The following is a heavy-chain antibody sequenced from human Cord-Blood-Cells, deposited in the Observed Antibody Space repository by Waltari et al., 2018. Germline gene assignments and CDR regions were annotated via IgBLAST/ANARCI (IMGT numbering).Heavy chain of an antibody. J-gene: IGHJ4*02. D-gene: IGHD3-22*01. CDR2: IDYSGGT. Sequence: QLQLQESGPGLVKPSETLSLTCTVSGGSISSSSYYWGWIRQPPGKGLEWIGSIDYSGGTYYNPSLNSRVTRAVDTSKNQFSLKLSSVTAADTAVYYCASTAPYYYDSSGYYYFDYWGQGTLVTVSS. CDR3: ASTAPYYYDSSGYYYFDY. CDR1: GGSISSSSYY. V-gene: IGHV4-39*01.